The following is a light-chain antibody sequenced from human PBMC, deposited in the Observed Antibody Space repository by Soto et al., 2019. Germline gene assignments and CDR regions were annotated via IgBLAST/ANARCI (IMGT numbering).Light chain of an antibody. CDR3: SSYTTRSTLV. V-gene: IGLV2-14*01. CDR2: DVT. J-gene: IGLJ2*01. CDR1: SSDVGAYDC. Sequence: QSVLTQPASVSGSPGQSITISCTGTSSDVGAYDCVSWYQHYPGKAPKLVTFDVTHRPPGISDRFSGSKSANTASLTISGLQAEDEAFYYCSSYTTRSTLVFGGGTKLTVL.